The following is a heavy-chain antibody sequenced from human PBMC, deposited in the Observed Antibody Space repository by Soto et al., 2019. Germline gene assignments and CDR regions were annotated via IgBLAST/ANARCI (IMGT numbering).Heavy chain of an antibody. V-gene: IGHV1-18*01. CDR1: GYTFTSYG. D-gene: IGHD6-13*01. CDR3: ARDEAAGTFDY. CDR2: NRAYNGNT. J-gene: IGHJ4*02. Sequence: QVQLVQSGAEVKKPGASVKVSCKASGYTFTSYGITWVRQAPGQGLEWMGWNRAYNGNTNYAQKLQGRVTMTTDTSPSTFYMELRGLRSDDTAVYFCARDEAAGTFDYWGQGTLVTVSS.